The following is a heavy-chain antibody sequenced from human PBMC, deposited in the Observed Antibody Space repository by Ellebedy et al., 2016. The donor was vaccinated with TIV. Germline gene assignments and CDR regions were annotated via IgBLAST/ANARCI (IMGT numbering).Heavy chain of an antibody. Sequence: AASVKVSCKASGYTFTSYYIHWVRQAPGQGLEWMGRINPNNGDTNYAQKFQGRVTMTRDTSINTVYMEVRRLRSDDTAVYYCARGDKGFDVWGQGTTVTVSS. D-gene: IGHD2-21*01. CDR3: ARGDKGFDV. J-gene: IGHJ6*02. CDR2: INPNNGDT. V-gene: IGHV1-2*02. CDR1: GYTFTSYY.